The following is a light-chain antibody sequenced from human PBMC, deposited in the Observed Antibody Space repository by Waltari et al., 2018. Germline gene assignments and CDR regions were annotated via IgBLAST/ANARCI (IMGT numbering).Light chain of an antibody. CDR2: DVT. CDR3: CSYAARYTFV. J-gene: IGLJ1*01. Sequence: QSALTQPRSVSGSPGQSVTISCTGTSSDVGGYNYVSWYQQHPGTAPKLIIYDVTKRPSGVPDRRSGSKSGNTASLTISGLQAEDEADYYCCSYAARYTFVFGTGTKVTVL. V-gene: IGLV2-11*01. CDR1: SSDVGGYNY.